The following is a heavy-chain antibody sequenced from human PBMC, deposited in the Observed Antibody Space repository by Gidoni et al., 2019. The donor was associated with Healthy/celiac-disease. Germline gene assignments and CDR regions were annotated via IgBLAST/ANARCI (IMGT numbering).Heavy chain of an antibody. CDR1: GFTFSSYA. Sequence: EVQLLESGGGLAQPGGSLRLSCAASGFTFSSYAMSWVRQAPGKGLEWVSAISGSGGNTYYADSVRGRFTISRDNSKNTVHLQMNSLRVEDTAVYYCAWVWADWGRGTLVTVSS. D-gene: IGHD3-16*01. CDR2: ISGSGGNT. V-gene: IGHV3-23*01. J-gene: IGHJ4*02. CDR3: AWVWAD.